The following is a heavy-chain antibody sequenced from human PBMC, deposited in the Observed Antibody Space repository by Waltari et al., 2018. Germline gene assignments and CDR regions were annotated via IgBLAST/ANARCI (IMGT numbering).Heavy chain of an antibody. CDR3: ARAPLVAAAGTHFDY. V-gene: IGHV1-46*01. CDR2: INPIGGST. CDR1: GYTFTSYY. J-gene: IGHJ4*02. D-gene: IGHD6-13*01. Sequence: QVQLVQSGAEVKKPGASVKVSCKASGYTFTSYYMHWVRQAPGQGLEWMGIINPIGGSTSYAQTFQGRVTMTRDRSTSTVYMELSSLRSEDTAVYYCARAPLVAAAGTHFDYWGQGTLVTVSS.